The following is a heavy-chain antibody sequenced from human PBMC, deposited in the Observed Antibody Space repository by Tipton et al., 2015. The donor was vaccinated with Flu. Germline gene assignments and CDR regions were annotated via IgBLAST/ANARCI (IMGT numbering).Heavy chain of an antibody. CDR3: ARDTSYCSGGSCDY. CDR2: IYSIGST. CDR1: GFTVSTNY. J-gene: IGHJ4*02. V-gene: IGHV3-53*01. D-gene: IGHD2-15*01. Sequence: LRLSCAASGFTVSTNYMSWVRQAPGKGLEWVSVIYSIGSTYYADSVRGRFTISRDNSKNTLYLQMNSLRVEDTAVYYCARDTSYCSGGSCDYWGQGTLVTVSS.